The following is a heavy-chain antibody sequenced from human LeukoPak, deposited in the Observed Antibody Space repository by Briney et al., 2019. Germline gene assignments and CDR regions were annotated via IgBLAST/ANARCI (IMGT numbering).Heavy chain of an antibody. CDR2: IKQDVSEK. J-gene: IGHJ6*03. CDR1: GFTFMTYW. CDR3: ARDSYYYGSGSYWNYYYMDV. V-gene: IGHV3-7*01. Sequence: GGSPRLSCAASGFTFMTYWMSWVRQAPGKGLEWVANIKQDVSEKYYVDSVKGRFTISRDNAKNSLYLQMNSLRAEDTAVYYCARDSYYYGSGSYWNYYYMDVWGKGTTVTVSS. D-gene: IGHD3-10*01.